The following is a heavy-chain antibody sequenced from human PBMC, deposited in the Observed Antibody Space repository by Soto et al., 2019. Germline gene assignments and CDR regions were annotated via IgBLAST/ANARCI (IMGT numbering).Heavy chain of an antibody. CDR3: ARDFGVYDFWSGYSPSYYGMDV. J-gene: IGHJ6*02. CDR2: IWYDGSNK. D-gene: IGHD3-3*01. V-gene: IGHV3-33*01. CDR1: GFTFSSYV. Sequence: PGGSLRRSCAASGFTFSSYVMHWVRQAPGKGLEWVAVIWYDGSNKYYADSVKGRFTISRDNSKNTLYLQMNSLRAEDTAVYYCARDFGVYDFWSGYSPSYYGMDVWGQGTTVTVSS.